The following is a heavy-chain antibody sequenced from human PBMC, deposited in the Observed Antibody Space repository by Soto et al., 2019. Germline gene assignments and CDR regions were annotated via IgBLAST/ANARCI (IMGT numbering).Heavy chain of an antibody. J-gene: IGHJ5*02. CDR2: ISAYNGNT. D-gene: IGHD2-2*01. Sequence: GLEWMGWISAYNGNTNYAQKLQGRVTITRDMSTSTAYMELSSLRSEDTAVYYCAADPGYCSSTSCPRGKWSDLWGQGTLVTGTS. V-gene: IGHV1-18*01. CDR3: AADPGYCSSTSCPRGKWSDL.